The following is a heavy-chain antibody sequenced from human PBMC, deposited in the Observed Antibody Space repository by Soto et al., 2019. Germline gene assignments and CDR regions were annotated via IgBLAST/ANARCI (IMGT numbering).Heavy chain of an antibody. CDR2: INPSGGST. CDR1: GYTFTSYY. D-gene: IGHD3-22*01. Sequence: RASVKVSWKASGYTFTSYYMHWVRQAPGQGLEWMGIINPSGGSTSYAQKFQGRVTMTRDTSTSTVYMELSSLRSEDTAVYYCARVPGPYDSSGYYPRSGYYFDYWGQGALVTVSS. J-gene: IGHJ4*02. CDR3: ARVPGPYDSSGYYPRSGYYFDY. V-gene: IGHV1-46*01.